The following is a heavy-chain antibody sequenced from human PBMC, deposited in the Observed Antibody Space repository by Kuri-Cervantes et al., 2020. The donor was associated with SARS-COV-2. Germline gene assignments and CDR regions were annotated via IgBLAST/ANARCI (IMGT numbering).Heavy chain of an antibody. CDR1: GFTFSGHW. V-gene: IGHV3-74*01. CDR2: INPDGSYT. D-gene: IGHD1-1*01. CDR3: VRDGDHWNFDY. Sequence: LSLTCAASGFTFSGHWIHWVRQAPGKGLVWVSRINPDGSYTNNADSVKGRFTLSRDNAKNMLFLQMNSLRAEDTAVYYCVRDGDHWNFDYWGQGALVTVSS. J-gene: IGHJ4*02.